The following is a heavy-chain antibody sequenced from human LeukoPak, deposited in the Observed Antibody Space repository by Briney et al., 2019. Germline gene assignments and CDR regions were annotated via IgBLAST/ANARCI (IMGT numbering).Heavy chain of an antibody. J-gene: IGHJ4*02. V-gene: IGHV4-31*11. CDR1: GGSFSSGGYY. Sequence: SETLSLTCAVYGGSFSSGGYYWSWIRQHPGKGLEWIGYIYYSGSTYYNPSLKSRVTISVDTSKNQFSLKLSSVTAADTAVYYCAREYYEYSSSSGYFDYWGQGTLVTVSS. D-gene: IGHD6-6*01. CDR2: IYYSGST. CDR3: AREYYEYSSSSGYFDY.